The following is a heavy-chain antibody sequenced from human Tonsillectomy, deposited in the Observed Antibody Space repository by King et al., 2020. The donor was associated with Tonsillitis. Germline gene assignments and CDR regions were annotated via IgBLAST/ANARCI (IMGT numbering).Heavy chain of an antibody. CDR3: ARGSRVAAYYFDY. CDR2: IYYSGST. Sequence: QLQESGPGLVKPSETLSLTCTVSGGSISSSSYYWGWIRQPPGKGLEWIGSIYYSGSTYYNPSLKSRVTISVDTSKNQFSLKLSSVTAADTAVYYCARGSRVAAYYFDYWGQGPLVTVSS. D-gene: IGHD1-26*01. V-gene: IGHV4-39*07. CDR1: GGSISSSSYY. J-gene: IGHJ4*02.